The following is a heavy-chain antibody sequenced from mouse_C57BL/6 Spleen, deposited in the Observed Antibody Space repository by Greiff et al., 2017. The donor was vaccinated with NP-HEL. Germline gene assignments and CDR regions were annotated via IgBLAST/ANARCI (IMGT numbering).Heavy chain of an antibody. Sequence: EVQLQQSGPELVKPGASVKIPCKASGYTFTDYNMDWVKQSHGKSLEWIGDINPNNGGTIYNQKFKGKATLTVDKSSSTAYMELRSLTSEDTAVYYCARPHYGSSPSWFAYWGQGTLVTVSA. CDR1: GYTFTDYN. D-gene: IGHD1-1*01. J-gene: IGHJ3*01. V-gene: IGHV1-18*01. CDR3: ARPHYGSSPSWFAY. CDR2: INPNNGGT.